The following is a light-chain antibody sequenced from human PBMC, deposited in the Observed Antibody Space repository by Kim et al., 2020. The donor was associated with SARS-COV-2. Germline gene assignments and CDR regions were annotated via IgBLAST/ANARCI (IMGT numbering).Light chain of an antibody. J-gene: IGLJ3*02. V-gene: IGLV2-14*04. CDR3: SSHIGSSTWV. Sequence: GQSITISCTGTSNDIDNYTFVSWSQQHPGKAPKLLIYDVSKRPSWVSYRFSGSKSGNTASLTISGLQAEDEADYYCSSHIGSSTWVFGGGTKLTVL. CDR1: SNDIDNYTF. CDR2: DVS.